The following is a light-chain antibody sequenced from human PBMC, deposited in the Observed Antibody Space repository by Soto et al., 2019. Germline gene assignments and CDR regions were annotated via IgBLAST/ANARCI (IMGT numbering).Light chain of an antibody. CDR1: QSVSSN. J-gene: IGKJ3*01. Sequence: EIVMTQSPATLSVSPGERATLSCRASQSVSSNLAWYQQKPGQAPRLLIYGASTRATGIPARFSGSGSGTEFTLTISSLQFEDFAVYYCQQYNNWPPFTFGPVTIVDIK. V-gene: IGKV3-15*01. CDR3: QQYNNWPPFT. CDR2: GAS.